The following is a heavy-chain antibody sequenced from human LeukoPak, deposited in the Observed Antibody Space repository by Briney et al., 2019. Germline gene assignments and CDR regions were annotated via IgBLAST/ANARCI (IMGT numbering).Heavy chain of an antibody. CDR2: IRSKANSYAT. V-gene: IGHV3-73*01. CDR1: GFTFSGSA. D-gene: IGHD3-10*01. J-gene: IGHJ3*02. CDR3: TTRVPAAFDI. Sequence: GGSLRLSCAVSGFTFSGSAMHWVRQASGKGLEWVGRIRSKANSYATAYAASVKGRFTISRDDSKNTAYLQMNSLKTEDTAVYYCTTRVPAAFDIWGQGTMVTVSS.